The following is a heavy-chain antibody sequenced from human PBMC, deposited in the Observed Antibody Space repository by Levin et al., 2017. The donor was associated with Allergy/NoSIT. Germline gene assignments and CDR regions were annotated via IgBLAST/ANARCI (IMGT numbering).Heavy chain of an antibody. CDR2: INPNSGGT. J-gene: IGHJ4*02. CDR1: GYTFTAYY. D-gene: IGHD6-6*01. V-gene: IGHV1-2*06. Sequence: ASVKVSCKTSGYTFTAYYLHWVRQAPGQGLEWMGRINPNSGGTNYAQEFQGSVTMTRDTSITTAYMELSRLRSDDTAVYYCAREYSSSSGSVFDYWGQGTLVTVSS. CDR3: AREYSSSSGSVFDY.